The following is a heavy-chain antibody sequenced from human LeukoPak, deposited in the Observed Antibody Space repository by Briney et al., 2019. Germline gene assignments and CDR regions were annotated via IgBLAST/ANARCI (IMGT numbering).Heavy chain of an antibody. Sequence: PGGSLRLSRAASGFTFSSYAMHWVRQAPGKGLEWVAVISYDGSNKYYADSVKGRFTISRDNSKNTLYLQMNSLRAEDTAVYYCARSLSCSSSPDYWGQGTLVTVSS. D-gene: IGHD6-6*01. CDR3: ARSLSCSSSPDY. V-gene: IGHV3-30-3*01. CDR1: GFTFSSYA. CDR2: ISYDGSNK. J-gene: IGHJ4*02.